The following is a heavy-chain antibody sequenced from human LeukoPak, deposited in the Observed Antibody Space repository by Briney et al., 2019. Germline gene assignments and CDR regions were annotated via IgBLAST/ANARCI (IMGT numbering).Heavy chain of an antibody. CDR1: GYSLSDYH. D-gene: IGHD2-2*03. Sequence: ASVKVSCKASGYSLSDYHLHWVRQAPGQGLEWMGDINPGNGATKYAQKFQGRVTMTGDTSISTVYMDLSGLTPDDTAVYYCARDPQYTFGYPTYDCWGQGTLVTVSS. J-gene: IGHJ4*02. V-gene: IGHV1-2*02. CDR3: ARDPQYTFGYPTYDC. CDR2: INPGNGAT.